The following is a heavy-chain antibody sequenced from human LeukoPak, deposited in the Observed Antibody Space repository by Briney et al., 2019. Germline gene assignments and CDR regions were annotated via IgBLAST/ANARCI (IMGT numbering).Heavy chain of an antibody. CDR2: ISGSGGST. CDR1: GFTFSSYA. V-gene: IGHV3-23*01. Sequence: GGSLRLSCAASGFTFSSYAMSWLRQAPGKGLEWVSAISGSGGSTYYADSVKGRFTISRDNSKNTLYLQMNSLRAEDTAVYYCAKGRQWLPTWYFDYWGQGTLVTVSS. D-gene: IGHD6-19*01. CDR3: AKGRQWLPTWYFDY. J-gene: IGHJ4*02.